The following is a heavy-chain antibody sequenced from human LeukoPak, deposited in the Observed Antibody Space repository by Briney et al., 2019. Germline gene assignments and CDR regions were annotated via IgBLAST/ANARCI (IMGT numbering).Heavy chain of an antibody. J-gene: IGHJ6*03. CDR3: ARGRTPHGRYYYYYYMDV. CDR1: GGSFSGYY. Sequence: SETLSLTCAVYGGSFSGYYWSWIRQPRGKGLEWIGEINHSGSTNYNPSLKSRVTISVDTSKNQFSLKLSSVTAADTAVYYCARGRTPHGRYYYYYYMDVWGKGTTVTVSS. D-gene: IGHD4-23*01. CDR2: INHSGST. V-gene: IGHV4-34*01.